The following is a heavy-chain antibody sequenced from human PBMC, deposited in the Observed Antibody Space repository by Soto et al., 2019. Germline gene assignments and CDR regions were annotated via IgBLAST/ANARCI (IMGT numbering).Heavy chain of an antibody. J-gene: IGHJ4*02. V-gene: IGHV3-33*01. CDR3: ARDLRIVGAKGRSYFDY. D-gene: IGHD1-26*01. Sequence: QVQLVESGGGVVQPGRSLRLSCAASGFTFSGYGMHWVRQAPGKGLEWVALIWYDGSNKYYADSVKGRFTISRDNSKNTLYLQLNSLRAEDTAVYYCARDLRIVGAKGRSYFDYWGQGTLVTVSA. CDR1: GFTFSGYG. CDR2: IWYDGSNK.